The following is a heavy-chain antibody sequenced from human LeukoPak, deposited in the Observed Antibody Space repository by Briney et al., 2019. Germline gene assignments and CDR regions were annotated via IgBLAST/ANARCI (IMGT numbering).Heavy chain of an antibody. CDR3: AKSGYEIPGFDP. J-gene: IGHJ5*02. V-gene: IGHV4-59*08. CDR2: IYYSGST. CDR1: GGSISSYY. Sequence: PSETLSLTCTVSGGSISSYYWSWIRQPPGKGLEWIGYIYYSGSTNYNPSLKSRVTISVDTSKNQFSLKLSSVTAADTAVYYCAKSGYEIPGFDPWGQGTLVTVSS. D-gene: IGHD5-12*01.